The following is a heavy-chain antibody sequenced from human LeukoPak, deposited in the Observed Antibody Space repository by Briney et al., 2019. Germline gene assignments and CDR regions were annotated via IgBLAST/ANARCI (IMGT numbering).Heavy chain of an antibody. J-gene: IGHJ4*02. CDR2: ISWNSGSI. CDR3: AKDMSRSYYGLGY. Sequence: GRSLRLSCAASGFTFDDYAMHWVRQAPGKGLEWVSGISWNSGSIGYADSVKGRFTISRDNAKNSLYLQMNSLRAEDTALYYCAKDMSRSYYGLGYWGQGTLVTVS. D-gene: IGHD3-10*01. V-gene: IGHV3-9*01. CDR1: GFTFDDYA.